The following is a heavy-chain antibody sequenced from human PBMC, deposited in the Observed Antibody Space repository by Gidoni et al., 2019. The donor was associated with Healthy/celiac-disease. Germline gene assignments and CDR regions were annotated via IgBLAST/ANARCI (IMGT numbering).Heavy chain of an antibody. J-gene: IGHJ6*02. D-gene: IGHD1-26*01. CDR2: IWYDGSNK. CDR3: ARGVSGSYGYYYGMDV. CDR1: GLTFSSYG. Sequence: QVQLVESGGGVVQPGRSLRLSCAASGLTFSSYGMHWVRQAPGKGLEWVAVIWYDGSNKYYADSVKGRFTISRDNSKNTLYLQMNSLRAEDTAVYYCARGVSGSYGYYYGMDVWGQGTTVTVSS. V-gene: IGHV3-33*01.